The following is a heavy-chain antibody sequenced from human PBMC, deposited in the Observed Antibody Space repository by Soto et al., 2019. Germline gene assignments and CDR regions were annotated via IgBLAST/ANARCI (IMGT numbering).Heavy chain of an antibody. J-gene: IGHJ3*02. CDR3: ARGVAADGTFREDVFDI. CDR2: IIPIFTTT. CDR1: GGTFSNHA. V-gene: IGHV1-69*12. Sequence: QVHLVQSGAEVKKPGSSVKVSCKAPGGTFSNHAINWVRQAPGQGLEWMGRIIPIFTTTNYAQKFQGRVSKTAHESTTTVQMELSSLKHDATAVYYCARGVAADGTFREDVFDIWGQGTLVTVSS. D-gene: IGHD6-13*01.